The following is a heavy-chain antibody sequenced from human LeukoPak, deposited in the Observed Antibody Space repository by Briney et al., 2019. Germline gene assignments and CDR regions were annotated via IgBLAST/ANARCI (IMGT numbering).Heavy chain of an antibody. CDR2: IYYSGST. V-gene: IGHV4-59*11. J-gene: IGHJ4*02. D-gene: IGHD3/OR15-3a*01. Sequence: SETLSLTCTVSGGSISSHYWSWIRQPPGKGLEWIGYIYYSGSTNYNPSLKSRVTISVDTSKNQFSLKLSSVTAADTAVYYCARLVADWYYFDYWGQGTLVTDSS. CDR3: ARLVADWYYFDY. CDR1: GGSISSHY.